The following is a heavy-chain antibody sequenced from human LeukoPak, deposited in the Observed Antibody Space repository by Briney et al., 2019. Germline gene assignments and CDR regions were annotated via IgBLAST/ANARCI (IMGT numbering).Heavy chain of an antibody. V-gene: IGHV4-59*01. CDR1: GGSISSYY. Sequence: PSETLSLTCTVSGGSISSYYWSWIRQPPGKGLEWIGYIYYSGSTNYNPSLKSRVTISVGTSKNQFSLKLSSVTAADTAVYYCARAEDTYYYDSSGYYYDIWGQGTMVTVSS. J-gene: IGHJ3*02. D-gene: IGHD3-22*01. CDR2: IYYSGST. CDR3: ARAEDTYYYDSSGYYYDI.